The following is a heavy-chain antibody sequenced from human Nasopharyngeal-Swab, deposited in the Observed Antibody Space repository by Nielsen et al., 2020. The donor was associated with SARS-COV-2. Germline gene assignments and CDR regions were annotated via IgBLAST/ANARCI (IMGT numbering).Heavy chain of an antibody. D-gene: IGHD3-10*01. J-gene: IGHJ6*02. V-gene: IGHV3-48*02. CDR2: ISSSSSTI. Sequence: WIRQPPGKGLEWVSYISSSSSTIYYADSVQGRFTISRDNAKNTLSLQMNSLRDEDSAIYYCTRGGFSHSMDVWGQGTTVTVSS. CDR3: TRGGFSHSMDV.